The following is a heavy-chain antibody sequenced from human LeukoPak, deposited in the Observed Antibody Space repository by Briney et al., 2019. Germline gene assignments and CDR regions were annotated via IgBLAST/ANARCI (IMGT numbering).Heavy chain of an antibody. Sequence: QPGGSLRLSCAASGFTFSDHYMDWVRQAPGKGLEWVGRTRNKANSYTTEYAASVKGRFTISRDGSKNSLYLQMNSLKTEDTAVYYCARIGNVDNNYWGQGTLVTVSS. CDR3: ARIGNVDNNY. V-gene: IGHV3-72*01. D-gene: IGHD5-12*01. CDR1: GFTFSDHY. CDR2: TRNKANSYTT. J-gene: IGHJ4*02.